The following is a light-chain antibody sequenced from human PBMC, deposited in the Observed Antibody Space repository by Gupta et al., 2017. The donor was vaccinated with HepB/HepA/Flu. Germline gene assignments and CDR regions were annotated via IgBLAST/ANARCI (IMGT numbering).Light chain of an antibody. CDR1: QSVSSSY. J-gene: IGKJ1*01. V-gene: IGKV3-20*01. CDR3: QQDGSSPRT. CDR2: GAS. Sequence: EIVLTQSPGTLSLSPGERATLSCRASQSVSSSYLAWYQQKPGQAPRLLIYGASSRATGIPDRFSGSGSGTXFTLTIXRLEPEDFAVYYCQQDGSSPRTFGXGTKVEIK.